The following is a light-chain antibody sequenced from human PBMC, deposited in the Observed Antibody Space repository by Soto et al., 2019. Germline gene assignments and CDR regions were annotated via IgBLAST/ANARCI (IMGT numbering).Light chain of an antibody. Sequence: DIQMTQSPSSLSASVGDRVTITCRASQFISNSLAWYQQKPGKPPKLLIYGASTLQLGVSSRFTGGGSGADFTLTISSLQPEDVATYYCQKCDSAPLTFGGGTKVDIK. CDR1: QFISNS. CDR2: GAS. CDR3: QKCDSAPLT. V-gene: IGKV1-27*01. J-gene: IGKJ4*01.